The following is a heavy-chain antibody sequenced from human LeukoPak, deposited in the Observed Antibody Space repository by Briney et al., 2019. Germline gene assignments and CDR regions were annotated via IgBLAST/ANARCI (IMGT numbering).Heavy chain of an antibody. CDR1: GSTFSSYG. V-gene: IGHV3-33*01. CDR2: IWYDGSNK. CDR3: ARAGQGRYYDSSGYYKLDY. D-gene: IGHD3-22*01. Sequence: RPGGSLRLSCAASGSTFSSYGMHWVRQAPGKGLEWVAVIWYDGSNKYYADSVKGRFTISRDNSKNTLYLQMNSLRAEDTAVYYCARAGQGRYYDSSGYYKLDYWGQGTLVTVSS. J-gene: IGHJ4*02.